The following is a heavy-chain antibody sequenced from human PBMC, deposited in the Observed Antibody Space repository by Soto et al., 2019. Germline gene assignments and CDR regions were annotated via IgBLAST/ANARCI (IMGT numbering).Heavy chain of an antibody. CDR1: GFTLSSYA. D-gene: IGHD2-2*01. Sequence: LRLSCAASGFTLSSYAMSWVRQAPGKGLEWVSAISGSGGSTYYADSVKGRFTISRDNSKNTLYLQMNSLRAEDTAVYYCAKELGYCSSTSCSPAHDYWGQGTLVTVS. CDR2: ISGSGGST. V-gene: IGHV3-23*01. J-gene: IGHJ4*02. CDR3: AKELGYCSSTSCSPAHDY.